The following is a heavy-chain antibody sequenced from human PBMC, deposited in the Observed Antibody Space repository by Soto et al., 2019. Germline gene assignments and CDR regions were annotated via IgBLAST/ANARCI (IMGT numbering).Heavy chain of an antibody. CDR3: TKVISTVGGDFDS. J-gene: IGHJ4*02. D-gene: IGHD3-16*01. CDR2: INSGGSST. CDR1: YW. V-gene: IGHV3-74*01. Sequence: YWMHWVRQAPGKGLVWVARINSGGSSTSYADSVKGRFTISRDNAKNTLYLQMNSLRAEDTAMYYCTKVISTVGGDFDSWGQGTLVTVSS.